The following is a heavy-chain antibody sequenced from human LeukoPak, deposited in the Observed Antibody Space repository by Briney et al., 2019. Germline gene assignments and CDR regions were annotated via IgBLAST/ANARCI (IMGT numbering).Heavy chain of an antibody. CDR1: GFTFDDYG. D-gene: IGHD3-10*01. CDR3: ARDLRNMVRGVNFDY. J-gene: IGHJ4*02. Sequence: GGSLRLSCAASGFTFDDYGMSWVRQAPGKGLEWVSGINWNGGSTGYADSVKGRFTISRDNAKNSLYLQMNSLRAEDTALYYCARDLRNMVRGVNFDYWGQGTLVTVSS. CDR2: INWNGGST. V-gene: IGHV3-20*04.